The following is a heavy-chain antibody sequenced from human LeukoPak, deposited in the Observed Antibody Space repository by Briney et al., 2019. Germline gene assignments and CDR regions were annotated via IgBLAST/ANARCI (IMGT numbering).Heavy chain of an antibody. D-gene: IGHD3-10*01. CDR3: ARVSYGSGSPFDY. Sequence: SETLSLTCAVYGGSFSGYYWSWIRQPPGKGLEWIGEINHSGSTNYNPSLKSRVTISVDTSKNQFSLKLSSVTAADTAVYYCARVSYGSGSPFDYWGQGTLVTVSS. J-gene: IGHJ4*02. V-gene: IGHV4-34*01. CDR1: GGSFSGYY. CDR2: INHSGST.